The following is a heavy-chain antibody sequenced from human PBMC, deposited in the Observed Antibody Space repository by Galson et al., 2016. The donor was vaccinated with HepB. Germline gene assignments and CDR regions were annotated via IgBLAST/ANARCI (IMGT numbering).Heavy chain of an antibody. CDR2: ISTRRTT. V-gene: IGHV3-23*01. J-gene: IGHJ2*01. CDR3: AKDRQWLTLRSYWYFDL. CDR1: GFVFSNFG. D-gene: IGHD6-19*01. Sequence: SLRLSCAASGFVFSNFGLSWVRQAPGKGLEWVASISTRRTTYYSDSVQGRFTISRDNSKKTPFLQMNSLRVEDTAVYFCAKDRQWLTLRSYWYFDLWGRGTLVTVS.